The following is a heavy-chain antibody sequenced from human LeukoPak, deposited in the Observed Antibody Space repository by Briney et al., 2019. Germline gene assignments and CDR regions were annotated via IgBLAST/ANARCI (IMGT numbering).Heavy chain of an antibody. D-gene: IGHD6-6*01. J-gene: IGHJ6*03. CDR3: AREDRSSEGYMGV. V-gene: IGHV3-9*03. CDR1: GFTFGDHG. CDR2: ISRNGIAT. Sequence: GGSLRLSCTPSGFTFGDHGMHWVRQVPGKGLEWVSGISRNGIATGYAESVKGRFAISRDNAKNSLYLQLNSLRPEDMALYYCAREDRSSEGYMGVWGKGTTVTVSS.